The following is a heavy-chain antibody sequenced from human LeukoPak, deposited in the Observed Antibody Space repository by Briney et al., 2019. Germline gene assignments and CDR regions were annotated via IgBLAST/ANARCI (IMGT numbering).Heavy chain of an antibody. Sequence: SVNVSYKASGGRFSNYDIAGVRQAPGQGLEWMGGINTDCGRADYAEKFRDRITITADETTSTAYMELRSLTSEDTAVYYCAKGGSYTTGWYADSWGQGTQVAVSS. D-gene: IGHD6-19*01. V-gene: IGHV1-69*13. CDR2: INTDCGRA. J-gene: IGHJ5*01. CDR1: GGRFSNYD. CDR3: AKGGSYTTGWYADS.